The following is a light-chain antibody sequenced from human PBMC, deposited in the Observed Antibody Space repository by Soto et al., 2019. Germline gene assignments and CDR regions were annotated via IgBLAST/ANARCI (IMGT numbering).Light chain of an antibody. Sequence: EIVLTQSPANLSLSPGERATISCRASQSVSSYLAWYQQKPGQAPRLLIYDASNRATGIPARFSGSGSGTDSTLTIRRLQPEDFAVDYCQHYGSPGTFGQGTKVDIK. V-gene: IGKV3-11*01. J-gene: IGKJ1*01. CDR3: QHYGSPGT. CDR2: DAS. CDR1: QSVSSY.